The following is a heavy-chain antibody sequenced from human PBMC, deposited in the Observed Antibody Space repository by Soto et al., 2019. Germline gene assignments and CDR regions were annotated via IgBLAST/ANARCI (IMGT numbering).Heavy chain of an antibody. V-gene: IGHV4-39*01. CDR2: IYYSGST. CDR3: AGQLKTDTAMVTDWYFDL. D-gene: IGHD5-18*01. CDR1: GGSISSSSYY. J-gene: IGHJ2*01. Sequence: SETLSLTCTVSGGSISSSSYYWGWIRQPPGKGLEWIGSIYYSGSTYYNPSLKSRVTISVDTSKNQFSLKLSSVTAADTAVYYCAGQLKTDTAMVTDWYFDLWGRGTLVTVSS.